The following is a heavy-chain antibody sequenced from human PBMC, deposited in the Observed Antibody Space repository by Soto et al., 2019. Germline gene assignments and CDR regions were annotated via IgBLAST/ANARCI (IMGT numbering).Heavy chain of an antibody. CDR2: IGDSGATT. Sequence: EVQLLESGGGLVQPGGSLRLSCVASGLSFSSYAMSWVRQAPGKGLEWVSDIGDSGATTYYADSVKGRFTISRDNSKNTLYLQMNSLRAEDTAIYYCAKVAYGDSVDYWGQGTPVTVSS. CDR3: AKVAYGDSVDY. CDR1: GLSFSSYA. D-gene: IGHD4-17*01. V-gene: IGHV3-23*01. J-gene: IGHJ4*02.